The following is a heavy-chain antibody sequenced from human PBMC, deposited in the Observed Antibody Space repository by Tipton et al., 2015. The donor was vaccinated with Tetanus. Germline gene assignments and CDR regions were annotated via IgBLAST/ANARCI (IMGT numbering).Heavy chain of an antibody. CDR1: GGSISSYY. CDR2: IYFNGST. V-gene: IGHV4-59*08. CDR3: ARATMVRGVLYMDV. D-gene: IGHD3-10*01. Sequence: TLSLTCTVSGGSISSYYWSWIRQPPGKGLEWIGYIYFNGSTNYNPSLKSRVTISVDRSKNQFSLKLSSVTAADTAVYYCARATMVRGVLYMDVWGQGTTVTVSS. J-gene: IGHJ6*02.